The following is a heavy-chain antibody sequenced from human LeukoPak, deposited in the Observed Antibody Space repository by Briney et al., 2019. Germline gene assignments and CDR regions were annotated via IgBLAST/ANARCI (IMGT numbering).Heavy chain of an antibody. J-gene: IGHJ5*02. CDR1: GGSIGSSSYY. V-gene: IGHV4-39*01. Sequence: SETLSLTCTVSGGSIGSSSYYWGWIRQPPGKGLEWIGSIYYSGNTYHNPSLKSRVTISVDTSKNQFSLKLSSVTAADTAVYYCARHSTVNTDWFGPWGQGTLVTVSS. CDR2: IYYSGNT. CDR3: ARHSTVNTDWFGP. D-gene: IGHD4-17*01.